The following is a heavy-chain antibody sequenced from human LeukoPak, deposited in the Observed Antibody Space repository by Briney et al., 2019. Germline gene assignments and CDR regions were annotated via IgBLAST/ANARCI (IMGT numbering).Heavy chain of an antibody. V-gene: IGHV3-23*01. CDR3: AKLPLWFGVQWFDP. CDR2: ISGSGGST. D-gene: IGHD3-10*01. J-gene: IGHJ5*02. Sequence: GGSLRLSCAASGFTFSSYAMSWVHQAPGKGLEWVSAISGSGGSTYYADSVKGRFTISRDNSKNTLYLQMNSLRAEDTAVYYCAKLPLWFGVQWFDPWGQGTLVTVSS. CDR1: GFTFSSYA.